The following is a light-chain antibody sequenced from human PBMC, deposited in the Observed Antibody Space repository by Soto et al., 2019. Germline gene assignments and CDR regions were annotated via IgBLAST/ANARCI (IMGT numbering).Light chain of an antibody. Sequence: DIVMTQSPDSLAVSLGERATINCKSSQSILSSSNNKNYLAWYQQKAGQPPKLLIYWASTRESGVPDRFSGSGSGTDFTLTITSLQAEDVAVYYCQQYYSTPYTFGPGTKLEIK. V-gene: IGKV4-1*01. CDR2: WAS. CDR1: QSILSSSNNKNY. CDR3: QQYYSTPYT. J-gene: IGKJ2*01.